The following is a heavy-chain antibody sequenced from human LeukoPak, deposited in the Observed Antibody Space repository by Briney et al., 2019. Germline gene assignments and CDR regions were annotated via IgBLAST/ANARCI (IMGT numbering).Heavy chain of an antibody. D-gene: IGHD2-2*01. V-gene: IGHV3-21*01. CDR1: GFTFSIYS. CDR3: ARDRPGSCSSTSCLATGSGMDV. J-gene: IGHJ6*02. CDR2: ISSSSSYI. Sequence: PGGSLRLSCAASGFTFSIYSLNWVRQAPGKGLEWVSSISSSSSYIYYADSVKGRFTISRDNAKNSLYLQMNSLRAEDTAVYYCARDRPGSCSSTSCLATGSGMDVWGQGTTVTVSS.